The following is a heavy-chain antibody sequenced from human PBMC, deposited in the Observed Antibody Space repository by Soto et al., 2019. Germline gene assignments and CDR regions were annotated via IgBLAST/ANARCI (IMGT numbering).Heavy chain of an antibody. J-gene: IGHJ6*03. CDR3: ASGNQYYYYYYMDV. V-gene: IGHV4-34*01. CDR1: GGSFSGYY. CDR2: INHSGST. Sequence: SETLSLTCAVYGGSFSGYYWSWIRQPPGKGLEWIGEINHSGSTNYSPSLKSRVTISVDTSKNQFSLKLSSVTAADTAVYYCASGNQYYYYYYMDVWGKGTTVTVSS.